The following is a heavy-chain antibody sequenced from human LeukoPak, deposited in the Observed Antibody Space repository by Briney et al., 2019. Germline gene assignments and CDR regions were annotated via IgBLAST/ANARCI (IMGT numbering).Heavy chain of an antibody. J-gene: IGHJ6*03. CDR2: IYHSGST. V-gene: IGHV4-38-2*02. CDR1: GYSISSGYY. D-gene: IGHD6-13*01. Sequence: SETLSLTCTVSGYSISSGYYWGWIRQPPGKGLEWIGSIYHSGSTYYNPSLKSRVTISVDTSKNQFSLKLSSVTAADTAVYYCARSAAAGSLYYYYYYMDVWGKGTTVTVSS. CDR3: ARSAAAGSLYYYYYYMDV.